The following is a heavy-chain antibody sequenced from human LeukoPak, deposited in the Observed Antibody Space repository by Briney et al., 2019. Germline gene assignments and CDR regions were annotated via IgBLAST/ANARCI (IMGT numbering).Heavy chain of an antibody. CDR3: ARDLVTVTKGFDI. V-gene: IGHV4-59*11. D-gene: IGHD4-17*01. J-gene: IGHJ3*02. Sequence: SETLSLTCAVSGDSFSSHYWTWIRQPPGKGLEWIGYISYIGSTNYNPSLRSRVTISIDTSKNQFSLKLSSVTAADTAVYYCARDLVTVTKGFDIWGQGTMVSVSS. CDR1: GDSFSSHY. CDR2: ISYIGST.